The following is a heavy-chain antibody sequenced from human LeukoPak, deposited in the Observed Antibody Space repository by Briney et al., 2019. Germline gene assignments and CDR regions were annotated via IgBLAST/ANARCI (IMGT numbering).Heavy chain of an antibody. V-gene: IGHV1-18*01. D-gene: IGHD3-3*01. Sequence: ASVKVSCKASGYTFTSYGISWVRQAPGQGLEWVGWISAYNGNTNYAQKLQGRVTMTTDTSTSTAYMELRSLRSDDTAVYYCARVEVPVLRFLEWSTPDNWFDPWGQGTLVTVSS. CDR3: ARVEVPVLRFLEWSTPDNWFDP. CDR1: GYTFTSYG. J-gene: IGHJ5*02. CDR2: ISAYNGNT.